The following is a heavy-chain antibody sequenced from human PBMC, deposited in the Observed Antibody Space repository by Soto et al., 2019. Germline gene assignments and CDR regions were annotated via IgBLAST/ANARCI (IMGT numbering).Heavy chain of an antibody. V-gene: IGHV2-5*02. CDR1: GFSLSTSGVG. J-gene: IGHJ5*02. Sequence: SGPTLVQPTQTLTLTCTFSGFSLSTSGVGVGWIRQPPGKALEWLALIYWDDDKRYSPSLKSWFTITKDTSKNQVVLTMTNMDPVDTATYYCAHSRYFDWLSWFDPWGQGTLVTVSS. CDR2: IYWDDDK. D-gene: IGHD3-9*01. CDR3: AHSRYFDWLSWFDP.